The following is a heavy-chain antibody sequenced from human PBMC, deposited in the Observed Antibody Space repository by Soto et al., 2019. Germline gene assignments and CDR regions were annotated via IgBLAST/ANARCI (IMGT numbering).Heavy chain of an antibody. V-gene: IGHV1-69*06. CDR1: GRIFSSFP. CDR2: GTSASRSV. Sequence: QVQVVQSGAEVKKPGSSVKISCKASGRIFSSFPTSWVRQVPGQGLEWMGGGTSASRSVTYAPKFQGRVTMTAVNSAGIGYMELTSLTSEDTAIYYCARVGSRDAYNYVLDQWGPGTMVTVSS. CDR3: ARVGSRDAYNYVLDQ. D-gene: IGHD5-18*01. J-gene: IGHJ1*01.